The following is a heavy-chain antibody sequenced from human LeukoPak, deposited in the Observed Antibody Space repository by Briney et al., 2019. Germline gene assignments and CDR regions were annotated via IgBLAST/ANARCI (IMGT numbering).Heavy chain of an antibody. CDR2: ISYDGSNK. CDR3: ARDRGIVVVVAAQFDY. D-gene: IGHD2-15*01. V-gene: IGHV3-30*04. J-gene: IGHJ4*02. CDR1: GFTFNSYA. Sequence: GGSLRLSCAASGFTFNSYAMHWVRQAPGKGLEWVADISYDGSNKYYADPVKGRFTISRDNSKNTLYLQMNSLRAEDTAVYYCARDRGIVVVVAAQFDYWGQGTLVTVSS.